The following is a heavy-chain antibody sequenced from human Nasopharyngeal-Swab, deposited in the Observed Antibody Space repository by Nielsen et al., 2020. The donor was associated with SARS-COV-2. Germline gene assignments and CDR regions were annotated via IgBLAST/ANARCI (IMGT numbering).Heavy chain of an antibody. CDR3: ARDLPLIAAAGIPPRN. V-gene: IGHV3-30*04. Sequence: GESLKISCAASGFTFSSYAMHWVRQAPGKGLEWAAVISYDGSNKYYADSVKGRFTISRDNSKNTLYLQMNSLRAEDTAVYYCARDLPLIAAAGIPPRNWGQGTLVTVSS. J-gene: IGHJ4*02. D-gene: IGHD6-13*01. CDR2: ISYDGSNK. CDR1: GFTFSSYA.